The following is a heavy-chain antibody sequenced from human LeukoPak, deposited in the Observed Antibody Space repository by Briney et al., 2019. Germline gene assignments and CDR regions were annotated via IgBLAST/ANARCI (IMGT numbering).Heavy chain of an antibody. V-gene: IGHV4-61*02. CDR3: ARGDCGVDCPKFNWFDP. D-gene: IGHD2-21*02. J-gene: IGHJ5*02. Sequence: SETLSLTCTVSGDSISSGDYYWTWIQQPAGKGLEWIGRVYNNGRTTYNPSLKSRVTISVDTSKNQFSLELSFVTAADTAVYYCARGDCGVDCPKFNWFDPWGQGTLVTVSS. CDR2: VYNNGRT. CDR1: GDSISSGDYY.